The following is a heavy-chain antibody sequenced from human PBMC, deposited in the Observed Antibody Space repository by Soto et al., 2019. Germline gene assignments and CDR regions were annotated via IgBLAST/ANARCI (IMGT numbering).Heavy chain of an antibody. D-gene: IGHD1-7*01. CDR2: ISGSGGST. J-gene: IGHJ3*02. Sequence: GGSLRLSCAASGFTFSSYAMTWVRQAPGKGLEWVSAISGSGGSTYYADSVKGRFTISRDNSKNTLYLQMNSLRAEDTAVFYCAKDSEGVPCNYFSAFDIWAQGTMVTVSS. CDR3: AKDSEGVPCNYFSAFDI. V-gene: IGHV3-23*01. CDR1: GFTFSSYA.